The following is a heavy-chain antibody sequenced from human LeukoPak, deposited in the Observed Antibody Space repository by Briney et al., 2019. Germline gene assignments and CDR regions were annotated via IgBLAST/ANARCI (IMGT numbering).Heavy chain of an antibody. CDR2: INRSGGST. Sequence: PGGSLRLSCAASGFTFSNHAMTWVRQAPGKGLEYVSSINRSGGSTYYADSVKGRFTISRDNSKNTLCLQMNSLRAEDTAVYYCAKDIPGDGYNNDFDYWGQGTLVTVSS. CDR3: AKDIPGDGYNNDFDY. V-gene: IGHV3-23*01. D-gene: IGHD5-24*01. CDR1: GFTFSNHA. J-gene: IGHJ4*02.